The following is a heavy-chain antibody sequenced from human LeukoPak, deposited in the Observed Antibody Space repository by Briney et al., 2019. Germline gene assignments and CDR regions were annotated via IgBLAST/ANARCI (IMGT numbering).Heavy chain of an antibody. CDR1: GGSISSGGYY. Sequence: SQTLSLTCTVSGGSISSGGYYWSWIRQHPGKGLEWIGYIYYSGSTYYNPSLKSRVTISVDTSKNQFSLKLSSVTAADTAVYYCARDARWYSSSSRGVEYWGQGTLVTVSS. CDR2: IYYSGST. J-gene: IGHJ4*02. D-gene: IGHD6-6*01. CDR3: ARDARWYSSSSRGVEY. V-gene: IGHV4-31*03.